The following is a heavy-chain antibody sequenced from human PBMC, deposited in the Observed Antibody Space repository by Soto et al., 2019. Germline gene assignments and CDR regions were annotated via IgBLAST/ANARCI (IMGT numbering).Heavy chain of an antibody. V-gene: IGHV3-23*01. CDR3: AQFRSWSGRDD. CDR1: GESLSTYA. D-gene: IGHD3-10*01. Sequence: SQRAYCPAGGESLSTYATSRVRKAPGKGLEWVSAISGSGDSTYYADSVEGRFTISRDNSKNTLYLQMNSLRAEDTAVYYCAQFRSWSGRDDWVQGTLLTISS. J-gene: IGHJ4*02. CDR2: ISGSGDST.